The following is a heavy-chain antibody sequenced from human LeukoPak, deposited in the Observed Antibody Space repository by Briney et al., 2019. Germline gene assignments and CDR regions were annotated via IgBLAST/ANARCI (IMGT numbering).Heavy chain of an antibody. CDR1: GGSTSSGGYS. CDR3: ARAPEDCSGGSCFDP. J-gene: IGHJ5*02. V-gene: IGHV4-30-2*01. D-gene: IGHD2-15*01. CDR2: IYHSGST. Sequence: SETLSLTCAVSGGSTSSGGYSWSWIRQPPGKGLEWIGYIYHSGSTYYNPSLKSRVTISVDRSKNQFSLKLSSVTAADTAVYYCARAPEDCSGGSCFDPWGQGTLVTVSS.